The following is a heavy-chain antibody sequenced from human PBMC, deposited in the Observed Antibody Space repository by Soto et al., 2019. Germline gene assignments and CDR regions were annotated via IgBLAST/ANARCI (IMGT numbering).Heavy chain of an antibody. D-gene: IGHD2-2*02. CDR3: AKVGGTSHPPIPVNY. Sequence: EVQLLESGGGLVQPGGSLRLSCAASGFTFSSYAMNWLRQAPGKGLEWVSTISGSGGSTYYAHTSTYYADTVKGRFTISRDNSKNTLYRQMNSLRAEETAVYYCAKVGGTSHPPIPVNYWGQGTLVTVSS. CDR2: ISGSGGSTYYAHTST. CDR1: GFTFSSYA. J-gene: IGHJ4*02. V-gene: IGHV3-23*01.